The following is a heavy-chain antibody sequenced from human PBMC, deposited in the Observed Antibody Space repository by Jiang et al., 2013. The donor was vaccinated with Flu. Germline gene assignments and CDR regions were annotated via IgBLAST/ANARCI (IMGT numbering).Heavy chain of an antibody. CDR1: GYSFTSAA. J-gene: IGHJ4*02. CDR2: ISPYTGNA. CDR3: ARRGNYGDYDPFDF. D-gene: IGHD4-17*01. Sequence: LQLVESGAEVVKPGASVKVSCKASGYSFTSAALNWVRQAPGQGLEWLGRISPYTGNANYAAKFQARVTMTTDTSTSTAYMELRSLTSDDTAIYYCARRGNYGDYDPFDFWGQGTLVTVSS. V-gene: IGHV1-18*01.